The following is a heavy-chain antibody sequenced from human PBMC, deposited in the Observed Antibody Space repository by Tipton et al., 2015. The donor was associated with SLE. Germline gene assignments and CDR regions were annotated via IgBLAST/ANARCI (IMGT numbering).Heavy chain of an antibody. CDR2: IYHSGST. J-gene: IGHJ4*02. D-gene: IGHD3-10*01. V-gene: IGHV4-38-2*01. CDR3: ARGDAGRSDY. CDR1: GYSISSGYY. Sequence: TLSLTCAVSGYSISSGYYWGWIRQPPGKGLEWIGSIYHSGSTYYNPSLKSRVTISVDTSKNQFSLKLSSVTAADTAVYYCARGDAGRSDYWGQGTLVTVSS.